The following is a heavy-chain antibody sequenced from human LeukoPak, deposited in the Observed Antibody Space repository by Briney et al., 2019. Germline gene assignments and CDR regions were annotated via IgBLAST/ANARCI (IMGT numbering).Heavy chain of an antibody. CDR1: GDSISSGSFY. Sequence: PSETLSLTCSVSGDSISSGSFYWSWIRQPAGRGLEWIGRIYTSGTTNYNPSLKSRVTISVDTSKNQFSLKLSSVTAADTAVYYCARAHRVEGGVYDPWGQGTLVTVSS. V-gene: IGHV4-61*02. J-gene: IGHJ5*02. CDR2: IYTSGTT. CDR3: ARAHRVEGGVYDP. D-gene: IGHD2-8*02.